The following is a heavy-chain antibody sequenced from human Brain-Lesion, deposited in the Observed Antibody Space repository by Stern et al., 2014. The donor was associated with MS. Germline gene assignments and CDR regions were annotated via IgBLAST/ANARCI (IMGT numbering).Heavy chain of an antibody. CDR2: IFNSGST. D-gene: IGHD2-2*01. Sequence: QLQLQESGPGLVKPSQTLSLSCTVSGGSISSGGYYWSWIRQPAGKGLEWIGRIFNSGSTSYTPSLKSRVTISIDTSKNQFSLRLNSMTAADTAVYYCARGRVVPGFQYYATDVWGQGTTVIVSS. CDR1: GGSISSGGYY. V-gene: IGHV4-61*02. CDR3: ARGRVVPGFQYYATDV. J-gene: IGHJ6*02.